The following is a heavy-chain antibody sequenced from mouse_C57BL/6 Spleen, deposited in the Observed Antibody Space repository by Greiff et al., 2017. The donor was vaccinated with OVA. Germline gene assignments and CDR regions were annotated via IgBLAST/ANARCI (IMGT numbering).Heavy chain of an antibody. CDR2: IWRGGST. CDR3: AKSLTTVVEGYYFDY. CDR1: GFSLTSYG. Sequence: VKLVESGPGLVQPSQSLSITCTVSGFSLTSYGVHWVRQSPGKGLEWLGVIWRGGSTDYNAAFMSRLSITKDNSKSQVFFKMNSLQADDTAIYYCAKSLTTVVEGYYFDYWGQGTTLTVSS. V-gene: IGHV2-5*01. D-gene: IGHD1-1*01. J-gene: IGHJ2*01.